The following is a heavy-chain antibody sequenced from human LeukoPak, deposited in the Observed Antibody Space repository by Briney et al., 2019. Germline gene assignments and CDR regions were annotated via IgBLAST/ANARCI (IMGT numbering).Heavy chain of an antibody. D-gene: IGHD1-26*01. J-gene: IGHJ4*02. CDR3: ARQGGIFSGTEDAKGFDS. CDR1: GGSISSSNYY. V-gene: IGHV4-39*01. CDR2: IYYSGNT. Sequence: PSETLSLTCTVSGGSISSSNYYWAWSRQPPGKGLECIGNIYYSGNTHYNPSLKSRVTLFVDTSKNQFSLRLTSVTAADTAVYYCARQGGIFSGTEDAKGFDSWGQGTQVTVSS.